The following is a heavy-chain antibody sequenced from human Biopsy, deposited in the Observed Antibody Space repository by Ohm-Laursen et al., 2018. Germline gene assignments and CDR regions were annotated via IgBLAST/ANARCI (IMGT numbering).Heavy chain of an antibody. D-gene: IGHD1-26*01. Sequence: SDTLSLTCSVSGGSISSDYWSWIRQPPGKGLEWIGYFRFEDRTSYNSSLKSRVTISADTSKNQFSLRLSSVTAADTAVYYCALGGGSYVNFDYWGQGTLVTVPS. CDR1: GGSISSDY. J-gene: IGHJ4*02. CDR3: ALGGGSYVNFDY. CDR2: FRFEDRT. V-gene: IGHV4-59*07.